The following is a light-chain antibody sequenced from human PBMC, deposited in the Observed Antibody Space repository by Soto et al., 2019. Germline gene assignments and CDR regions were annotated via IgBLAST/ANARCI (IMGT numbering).Light chain of an antibody. Sequence: QSVLTQPASVSGSPGQSITISCTGTSSDVGGYNYVSWYQQHPGKAPKLMIYDVSNRPSGFSNRFSGSKSGNTASLTISGLQEEEEADYYCSSYTSSSAPVFGTGTKLTVL. CDR3: SSYTSSSAPV. J-gene: IGLJ1*01. V-gene: IGLV2-14*01. CDR2: DVS. CDR1: SSDVGGYNY.